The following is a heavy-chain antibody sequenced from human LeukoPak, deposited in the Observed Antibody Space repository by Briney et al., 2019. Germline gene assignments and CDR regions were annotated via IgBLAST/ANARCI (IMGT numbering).Heavy chain of an antibody. J-gene: IGHJ4*02. CDR2: INPNSGGT. CDR1: GYTFTGYY. CDR3: AKSPYYYDSSGYWPERTPYDY. V-gene: IGHV1-2*02. D-gene: IGHD3-22*01. Sequence: ASVKVSCKASGYTFTGYYMHWVRQAPGQGLEWMGWINPNSGGTNYAQKFQGRVTMTRDTSISTAYMELSRLRSDDTAVYYCAKSPYYYDSSGYWPERTPYDYWGQGTLVTVSS.